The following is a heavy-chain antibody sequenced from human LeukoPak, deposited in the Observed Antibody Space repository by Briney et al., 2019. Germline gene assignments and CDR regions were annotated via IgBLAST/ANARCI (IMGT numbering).Heavy chain of an antibody. Sequence: GGSLRLSCAASGFTFSNAWMSWVRQAPGKRLEWVGRIKSKTDGGTTDYAAPVKGRFTISRDDSKNTLYLQMNSLKTEDTAVYYCTTVIDEAQTWFDPWGQGTLVTVSS. CDR2: IKSKTDGGTT. J-gene: IGHJ5*02. CDR1: GFTFSNAW. D-gene: IGHD2/OR15-2a*01. CDR3: TTVIDEAQTWFDP. V-gene: IGHV3-15*01.